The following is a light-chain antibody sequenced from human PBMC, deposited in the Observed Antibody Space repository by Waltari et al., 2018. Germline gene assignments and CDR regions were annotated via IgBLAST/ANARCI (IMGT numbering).Light chain of an antibody. J-gene: IGLJ1*01. V-gene: IGLV2-11*01. CDR2: DVS. CDR1: SSAFGGYNY. Sequence: QSALTQPRPVSGSPGQSVTISCTGTSSAFGGYNYVSSYQQHPGKAPKLMIYDVSKRPSGVPDRFSGSKSGNTASLTISGLQAEDEADYYCCSYAGSYTFYVFGTGTKVTVL. CDR3: CSYAGSYTFYV.